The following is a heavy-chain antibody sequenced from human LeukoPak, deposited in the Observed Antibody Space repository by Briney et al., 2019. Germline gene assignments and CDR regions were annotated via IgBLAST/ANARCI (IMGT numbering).Heavy chain of an antibody. Sequence: PSETLSLTCTVSGGSISSYYWSWIRQPPGKGLEWIGYIYYSGSTNYNPSLKSRVTISVDTSKSQFSLKLSSVTAADTAVYYCARETGADAFDIWGQGTMVTVSS. CDR1: GGSISSYY. CDR3: ARETGADAFDI. CDR2: IYYSGST. J-gene: IGHJ3*02. D-gene: IGHD1-1*01. V-gene: IGHV4-59*12.